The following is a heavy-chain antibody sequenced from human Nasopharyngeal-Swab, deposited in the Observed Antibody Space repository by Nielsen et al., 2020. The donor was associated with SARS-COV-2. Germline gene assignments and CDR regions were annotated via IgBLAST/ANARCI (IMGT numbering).Heavy chain of an antibody. CDR2: IKQDGSEK. CDR3: ARDADSGSYAPVGMDV. D-gene: IGHD1-26*01. Sequence: VRQAPGKGLEWVANIKQDGSEKYYVDSAKGRFTISRDNAKNSLYLQINSLRAEETAVYYCARDADSGSYAPVGMDVWGQGTTVTVSS. J-gene: IGHJ6*02. V-gene: IGHV3-7*01.